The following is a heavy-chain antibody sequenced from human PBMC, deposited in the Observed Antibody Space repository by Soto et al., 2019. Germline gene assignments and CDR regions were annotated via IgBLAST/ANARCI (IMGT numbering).Heavy chain of an antibody. CDR2: IYSSGTT. Sequence: PSETLSLTCSVSGGSISGHYWSWIRLPAGRRLQWVGRIYSSGTTNYNPSLKSRVRMSVDTSKNQFSLKLSSVTAADTAVYYCARVDYYDSSGYPAGFDYWGQGTLVTVSS. D-gene: IGHD3-22*01. J-gene: IGHJ4*02. CDR1: GGSISGHY. CDR3: ARVDYYDSSGYPAGFDY. V-gene: IGHV4-4*07.